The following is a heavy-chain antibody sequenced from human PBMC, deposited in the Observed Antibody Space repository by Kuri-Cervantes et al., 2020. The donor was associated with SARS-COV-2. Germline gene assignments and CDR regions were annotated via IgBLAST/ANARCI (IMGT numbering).Heavy chain of an antibody. V-gene: IGHV1-69*05. CDR2: IIPIFGTA. Sequence: KISCKASGGTFSSYAISWVRQAPGQGLEWMGGIIPIFGTANYAQKFQGRVTITTDESTSTAYMELSSLRSEDTAVYYCATARDIVVVPAASLEIWGQGTLVTVSS. CDR1: GGTFSSYA. J-gene: IGHJ4*02. D-gene: IGHD2-2*01. CDR3: ATARDIVVVPAASLEI.